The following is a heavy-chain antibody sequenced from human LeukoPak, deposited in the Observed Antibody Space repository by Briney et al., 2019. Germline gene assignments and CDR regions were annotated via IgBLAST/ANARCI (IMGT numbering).Heavy chain of an antibody. V-gene: IGHV3-48*02. J-gene: IGHJ4*02. CDR1: GFTFSNYA. CDR3: AREGFYSGYDR. CDR2: INTIGSAK. Sequence: GGSLRLSCAASGFTFSNYAMTWVRQAPGKGLEWVSYINTIGSAKTYADSVKGRFTISRDNAKNSLSLQMNSLRDDDTAVYYCAREGFYSGYDRWGQGTLVTVSS. D-gene: IGHD5-12*01.